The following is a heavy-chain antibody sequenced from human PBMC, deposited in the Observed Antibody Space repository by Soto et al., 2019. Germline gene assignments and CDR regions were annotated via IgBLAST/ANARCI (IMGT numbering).Heavy chain of an antibody. CDR1: GGTFSSYA. Sequence: GASVKVSCKASGGTFSSYAISWVRQAPGQGLEWMGGIIPIFGTANYAQKFQGRVTITADKSTSTAYMELSSLRSEDTAVYYCARWINVDTAMAVFYYYYGMDVWGQGTTVTVSS. J-gene: IGHJ6*02. CDR3: ARWINVDTAMAVFYYYYGMDV. V-gene: IGHV1-69*06. CDR2: IIPIFGTA. D-gene: IGHD5-18*01.